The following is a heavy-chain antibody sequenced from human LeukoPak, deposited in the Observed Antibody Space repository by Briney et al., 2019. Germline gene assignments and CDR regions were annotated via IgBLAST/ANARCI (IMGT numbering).Heavy chain of an antibody. CDR2: ISGSGGST. CDR1: GFAFSSYA. D-gene: IGHD3-10*01. V-gene: IGHV3-23*01. J-gene: IGHJ6*04. Sequence: GSLRLSCAASGFAFSSYAMSWVRQAPGKGLEWVSAISGSGGSTYYADSVKGRFTISRDNSKNTLYLQMNSLRAEDTAVYYCAKEGDYGSGSYYYYGMDVWGKGTTVTVSS. CDR3: AKEGDYGSGSYYYYGMDV.